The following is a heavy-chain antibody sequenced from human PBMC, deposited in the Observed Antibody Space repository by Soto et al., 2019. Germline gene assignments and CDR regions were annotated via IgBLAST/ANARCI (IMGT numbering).Heavy chain of an antibody. CDR1: GGSISIGDYY. Sequence: SETLSLTCTVSGGSISIGDYYWSWIRQPPGKGLEWIGYIYYSGSTYYNPSLKSRVTISVDTSKNQFSLKLSSVTAAGTAVYYCARSPRGYSGYDWVFDYWGQGTLVTVSS. D-gene: IGHD5-12*01. V-gene: IGHV4-30-4*01. J-gene: IGHJ4*02. CDR2: IYYSGST. CDR3: ARSPRGYSGYDWVFDY.